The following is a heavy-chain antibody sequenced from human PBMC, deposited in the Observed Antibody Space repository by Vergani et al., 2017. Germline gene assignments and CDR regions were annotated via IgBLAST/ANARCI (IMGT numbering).Heavy chain of an antibody. V-gene: IGHV4-59*02. CDR2: VSFRGDT. Sequence: QVKLQESGPGLVKPSETLSLTCTVSGASVNSYYWSWIRQPPGKGLEWMGYVSFRGDTLYDPSVKGRMTIPLNTSSNQFSLYLTSVTAADTAVYYCARSRIYDGAGSPDYWGQGTLVTVSS. CDR3: ARSRIYDGAGSPDY. D-gene: IGHD3-10*01. J-gene: IGHJ4*02. CDR1: GASVNSYY.